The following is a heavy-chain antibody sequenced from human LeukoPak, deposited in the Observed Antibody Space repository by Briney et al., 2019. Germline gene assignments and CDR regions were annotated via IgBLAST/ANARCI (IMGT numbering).Heavy chain of an antibody. CDR3: AKDLYSSGFPIYYFDY. J-gene: IGHJ4*02. D-gene: IGHD6-19*01. Sequence: PGGSLRLSCAASGFTFSSYSMNWVRQAPGKGLEWVSSISSSSSYIYYADSVKGRFTISRDNAKNSLYLQMNSLRAEDTAVYYCAKDLYSSGFPIYYFDYWGQGTLVTVSS. CDR1: GFTFSSYS. CDR2: ISSSSSYI. V-gene: IGHV3-21*04.